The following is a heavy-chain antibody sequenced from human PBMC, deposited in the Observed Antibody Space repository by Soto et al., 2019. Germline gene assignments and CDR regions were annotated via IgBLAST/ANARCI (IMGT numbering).Heavy chain of an antibody. V-gene: IGHV4-31*03. CDR2: IYYSGST. Sequence: CHSSTVSDGSIRSGGDYRSWIRQHRGTGLEWIGYIYYSGSTYYNPSLKSRVTISVDTSKNQFSLKLSSVTAADTAVYYCSRSLYYYDRSGYYAFDFWGQGTLVTGFS. J-gene: IGHJ4*02. CDR3: SRSLYYYDRSGYYAFDF. D-gene: IGHD3-22*01. CDR1: DGSIRSGGDY.